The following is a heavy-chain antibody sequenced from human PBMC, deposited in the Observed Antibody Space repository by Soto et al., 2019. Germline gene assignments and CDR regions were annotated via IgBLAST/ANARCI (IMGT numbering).Heavy chain of an antibody. J-gene: IGHJ4*02. CDR2: ISGNGGTT. CDR3: AKDQGNGRLHCDS. Sequence: GGSLRLSCTASGFTFRNYAMSWVRQAPGKGLQWVSAISGNGGTTYYAGSVKGRFTLSRDNFKDTLYLQMNSLRTEDTAVYYCAKDQGNGRLHCDSWGLGTLVTVSS. CDR1: GFTFRNYA. V-gene: IGHV3-23*01. D-gene: IGHD2-8*01.